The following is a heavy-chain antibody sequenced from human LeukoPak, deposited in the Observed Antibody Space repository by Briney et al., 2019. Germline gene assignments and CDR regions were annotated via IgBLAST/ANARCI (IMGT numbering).Heavy chain of an antibody. Sequence: GGSLRLSCAASGFTFDNYAMHWVRPPPGESLEWVSGISWKGGSIGYADSVKGRFTISRDNAKNSLYLQMNSLRAEDMALYYCAKARRDGYNSWGIFDYWGQGTLVTVSS. CDR2: ISWKGGSI. CDR1: GFTFDNYA. J-gene: IGHJ4*02. CDR3: AKARRDGYNSWGIFDY. D-gene: IGHD5-24*01. V-gene: IGHV3-9*03.